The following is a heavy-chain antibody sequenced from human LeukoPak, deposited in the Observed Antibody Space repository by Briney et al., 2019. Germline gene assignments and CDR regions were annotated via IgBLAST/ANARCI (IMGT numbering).Heavy chain of an antibody. CDR3: ARGAWIQGPHDY. CDR1: GCTFTGYH. D-gene: IGHD5-18*01. V-gene: IGHV1-2*06. CDR2: INPNRGGT. J-gene: IGHJ4*02. Sequence: ASVKVSRKASGCTFTGYHMHWVRQAPGQGLEWMGRINPNRGGTNYAQKFQGRVTMTRDTSIRTAYMELRRLRSDDTAVYYCARGAWIQGPHDYWGQGTLVTVSS.